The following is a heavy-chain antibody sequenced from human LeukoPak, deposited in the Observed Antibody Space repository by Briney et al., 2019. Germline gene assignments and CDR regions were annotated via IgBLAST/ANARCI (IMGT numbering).Heavy chain of an antibody. CDR3: AREMTQYSSSWYYFDY. Sequence: GGSLRLSCAASGFTFSSYWMSWVRQAPGKGLEWVANIKQDGSEKYYVDSVKGRFTISRDNAKNSLYLQMNSLRAEDTAVYYRAREMTQYSSSWYYFDYWGQGTLVTVSS. CDR1: GFTFSSYW. V-gene: IGHV3-7*01. D-gene: IGHD6-13*01. J-gene: IGHJ4*02. CDR2: IKQDGSEK.